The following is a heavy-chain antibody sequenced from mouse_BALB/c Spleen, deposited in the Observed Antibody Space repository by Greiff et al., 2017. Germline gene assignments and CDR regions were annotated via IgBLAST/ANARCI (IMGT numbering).Heavy chain of an antibody. CDR1: GYTFTSYT. CDR3: ARSYDYEAFAY. Sequence: VQVVESGAELARPGASVKMSCKASGYTFTSYTMHWVKQRPGQGLEWIGYINPSSGYTNYNQKFKDKATLTADKSSSTAYMQLSSLTSEDSAVYYCARSYDYEAFAYWGQGTLVTVSA. V-gene: IGHV1-4*01. J-gene: IGHJ3*01. CDR2: INPSSGYT. D-gene: IGHD2-4*01.